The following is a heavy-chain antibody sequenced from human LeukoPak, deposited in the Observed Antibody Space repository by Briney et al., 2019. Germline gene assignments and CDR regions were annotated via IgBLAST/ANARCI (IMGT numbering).Heavy chain of an antibody. CDR1: GGSISSSSYY. CDR3: ARGSFAGNWFDP. CDR2: INHSGST. V-gene: IGHV4-39*07. Sequence: SETLSLTCTVSGGSISSSSYYWGWIRQPPGKGLEWIGEINHSGSTNYNPSLKSRVTISVGTSKNQFSLKLSSVTAADTAVYYCARGSFAGNWFDPWGQGTLVTVSS. J-gene: IGHJ5*02.